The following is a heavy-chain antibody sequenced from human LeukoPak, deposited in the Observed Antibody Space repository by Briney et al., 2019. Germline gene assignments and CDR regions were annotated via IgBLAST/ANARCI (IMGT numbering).Heavy chain of an antibody. V-gene: IGHV4-59*12. CDR3: VREGRYGDYEGY. Sequence: SETLSLTCTVSGGSISGYYWSWIRQPPGKGLEWIGYIYYSGSTKYNPSLRSRVTMSVDTAKNQFSLRLTSVTAADTAVYYCVREGRYGDYEGYWGQGTLVTVSS. D-gene: IGHD4-17*01. CDR1: GGSISGYY. J-gene: IGHJ4*02. CDR2: IYYSGST.